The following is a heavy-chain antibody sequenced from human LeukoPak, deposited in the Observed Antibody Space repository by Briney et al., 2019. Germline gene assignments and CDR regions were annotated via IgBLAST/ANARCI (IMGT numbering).Heavy chain of an antibody. D-gene: IGHD7-27*01. CDR2: IFYTGNT. V-gene: IGHV4-59*08. CDR1: GGSISPYC. J-gene: IGHJ4*02. Sequence: SETLSLTCTVSGGSISPYCWSWIRQPPGKGLEWIGYIFYTGNTNYNPSLKSRVTISVDTSKNQFSLKLSSVTATDTAVYYCARALNWGADYWGQGTLVTVSS. CDR3: ARALNWGADY.